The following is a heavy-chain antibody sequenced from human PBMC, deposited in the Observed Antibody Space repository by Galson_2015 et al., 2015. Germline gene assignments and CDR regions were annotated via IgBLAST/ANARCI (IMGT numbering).Heavy chain of an antibody. CDR3: ARDKLWFGEDYYYYYYGMDV. D-gene: IGHD3-10*01. Sequence: SVKVSCKASGYTFTSYGISWVRQAPGQGLEWMGWISAYNGNTNYAQKLQGRVTMTTDTSTSTAYMELRNLRSDDTAVYYCARDKLWFGEDYYYYYYGMDVWGQGTTVTVSS. J-gene: IGHJ6*01. CDR2: ISAYNGNT. V-gene: IGHV1-18*01. CDR1: GYTFTSYG.